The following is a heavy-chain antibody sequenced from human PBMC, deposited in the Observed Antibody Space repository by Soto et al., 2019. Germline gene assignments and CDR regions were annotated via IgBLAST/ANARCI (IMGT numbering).Heavy chain of an antibody. CDR2: TSYDSRNT. J-gene: IGHJ4*02. CDR3: VDASRGLGDYFDY. V-gene: IGHV3-30-3*01. Sequence: XGSLILSCAVCGFTFSTFAMHWVRKAPGKGLEWVATTSYDSRNTFYGDSVRGRFSISRDTSRNALFRRMNSRKTEDTAVYYFVDASRGLGDYFDYWGRGNLVTVSS. CDR1: GFTFSTFA.